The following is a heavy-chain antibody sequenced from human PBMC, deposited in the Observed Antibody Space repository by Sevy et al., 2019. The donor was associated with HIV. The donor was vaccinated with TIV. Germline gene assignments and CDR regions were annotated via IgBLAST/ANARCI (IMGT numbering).Heavy chain of an antibody. D-gene: IGHD3-10*01. CDR2: IKSKTAGGTS. Sequence: GGSLRLSCAASGFVFTKAWMHWVRQAPGKEPEWIGRIKSKTAGGTSDYATPLEGRFNISRNDSSDTLYLQINNLKIEDIAVYYCTAAHIGFGDLRLDWGPGTLVTVSS. CDR1: GFVFTKAW. V-gene: IGHV3-15*01. J-gene: IGHJ4*02. CDR3: TAAHIGFGDLRLD.